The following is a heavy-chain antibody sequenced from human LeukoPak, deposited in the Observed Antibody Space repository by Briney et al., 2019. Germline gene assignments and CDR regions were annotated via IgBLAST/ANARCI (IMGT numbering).Heavy chain of an antibody. CDR2: IYYSGST. CDR3: ARDLSNWNSGNWFDP. V-gene: IGHV4-30-4*02. CDR1: GGSISSGDYY. D-gene: IGHD1-7*01. Sequence: SETLSLTCTVSGGSISSGDYYWSWIRQPPGKGLEWIGYIYYSGSTYYNPSLKSRVTISVDTSKNQFSLKLSSVTAADTAVYYCARDLSNWNSGNWFDPWGQGTLVTVSS. J-gene: IGHJ5*02.